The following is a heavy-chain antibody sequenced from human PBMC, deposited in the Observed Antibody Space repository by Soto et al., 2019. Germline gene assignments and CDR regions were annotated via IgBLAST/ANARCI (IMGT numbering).Heavy chain of an antibody. CDR2: IWYDGPTT. CDR1: GFTLSNYG. D-gene: IGHD3-10*01. V-gene: IGHV3-33*01. J-gene: IGHJ5*02. Sequence: QVQLGESGGGVVQPGRSLTLSCVASGFTLSNYGMHWVRQAPGKGLYWVAVIWYDGPTTYSAVSVKGLFSISRDNSKNALFLQLSSLRAEDTVVYYCARNVGSSGSSRWFDTWGQATLVTVSS. CDR3: ARNVGSSGSSRWFDT.